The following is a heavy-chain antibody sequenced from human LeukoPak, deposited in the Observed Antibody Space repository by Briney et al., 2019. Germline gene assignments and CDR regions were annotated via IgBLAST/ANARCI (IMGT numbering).Heavy chain of an antibody. V-gene: IGHV3-30-3*01. CDR2: ISYDGSNK. D-gene: IGHD3-22*01. J-gene: IGHJ4*02. CDR3: ALYYDSSGFDY. Sequence: GGSLRLSCAASGFTFSSYAMHWVRQAPGKGLEWVAVISYDGSNKYYADSVKGRFTISRDNSKNTLYLQMNSLRAEDTAVYYCALYYDSSGFDYWGQGTLVTVSS. CDR1: GFTFSSYA.